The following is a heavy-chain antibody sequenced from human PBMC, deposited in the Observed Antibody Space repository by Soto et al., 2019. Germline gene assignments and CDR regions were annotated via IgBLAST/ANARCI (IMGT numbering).Heavy chain of an antibody. CDR3: ASSPGYYYYYMDV. V-gene: IGHV3-64*01. Sequence: GGSLRLSCAASGFTFSSYAMHWVRQAPGKGQEYVSAISSNGGSTYYANSVKGRFTISRDNSKNTLYLQLGSLRAEVIALYYCASSPGYYYYYMDVWGKGTTVTVSS. D-gene: IGHD2-8*02. CDR2: ISSNGGST. CDR1: GFTFSSYA. J-gene: IGHJ6*03.